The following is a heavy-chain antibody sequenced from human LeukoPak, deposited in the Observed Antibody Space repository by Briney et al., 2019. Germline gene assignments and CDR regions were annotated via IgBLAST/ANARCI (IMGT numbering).Heavy chain of an antibody. V-gene: IGHV3-74*01. CDR3: ARPKSAWSSHWYFEL. Sequence: GGSLRLSCAASGFTFSSHWMHWVRQVPGEGLVWVSRISRDGRSTAYADSVKGRFTISRDNAKNTLYLRMNSLRAEDTAVYYCARPKSAWSSHWYFELWGRGTLVTVSS. J-gene: IGHJ2*01. CDR2: ISRDGRST. D-gene: IGHD6-19*01. CDR1: GFTFSSHW.